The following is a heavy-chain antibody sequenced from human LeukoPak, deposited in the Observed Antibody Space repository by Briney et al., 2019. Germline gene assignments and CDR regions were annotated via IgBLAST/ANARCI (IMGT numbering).Heavy chain of an antibody. CDR1: GFTFSSYA. J-gene: IGHJ4*02. V-gene: IGHV3-23*01. CDR3: AKDEWSYDYVWGSYRSTPDY. CDR2: ISGSGGST. Sequence: GGSLRLSCAASGFTFSSYARSWVRQARGKGLEWVSGISGSGGSTYYADSVKGRFTISRDNSKNTLYLQMNSLRAEDTAVYYCAKDEWSYDYVWGSYRSTPDYWGQGTLVTVSS. D-gene: IGHD3-16*02.